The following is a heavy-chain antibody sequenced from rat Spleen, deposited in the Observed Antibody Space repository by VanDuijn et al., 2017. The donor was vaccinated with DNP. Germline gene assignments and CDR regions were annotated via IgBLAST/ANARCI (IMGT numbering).Heavy chain of an antibody. V-gene: IGHV1-43*01. Sequence: VQLQQSGAELAKPGSSVKISCEASGYTFATYYITWMKQTTGQGLEYIGYINTGSGGTNFNEKFKGKATLTVDISSSTAFMQLSSLTPDDSAVYYCARRRLPYWYFDFWGPGTMVTLSS. CDR2: INTGSGGT. CDR3: ARRRLPYWYFDF. D-gene: IGHD1-4*01. J-gene: IGHJ1*01. CDR1: GYTFATYY.